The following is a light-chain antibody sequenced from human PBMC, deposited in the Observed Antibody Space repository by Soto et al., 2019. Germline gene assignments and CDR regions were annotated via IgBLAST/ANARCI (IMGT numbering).Light chain of an antibody. CDR2: DSN. Sequence: QSVLTQPPSVSAAPGQKVTISCSGSSFNIGNNYVSWFQQLPGTAPKLLIYDSNKRPSGIPDRFSGSKSDTSATLDITGLQTGDEADYYCATWDSSLTGEVFGGGTKLTVL. V-gene: IGLV1-51*01. CDR1: SFNIGNNY. J-gene: IGLJ2*01. CDR3: ATWDSSLTGEV.